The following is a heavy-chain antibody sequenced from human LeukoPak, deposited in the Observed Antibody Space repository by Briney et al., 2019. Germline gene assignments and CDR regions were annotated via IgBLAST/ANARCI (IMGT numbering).Heavy chain of an antibody. CDR2: IYSGGST. CDR3: ASLGSGTDLYYYYGMDV. V-gene: IGHV3-66*01. J-gene: IGHJ6*02. D-gene: IGHD3-10*01. CDR1: GFTVSSNY. Sequence: GGSLRLSCAASGFTVSSNYMSWVRQAPGKGLEWVSVIYSGGSTYYADSVKGRFTISRDNSKNTLYLQMNSLRAEDTAVYYCASLGSGTDLYYYYGMDVWGQGTTVTVSS.